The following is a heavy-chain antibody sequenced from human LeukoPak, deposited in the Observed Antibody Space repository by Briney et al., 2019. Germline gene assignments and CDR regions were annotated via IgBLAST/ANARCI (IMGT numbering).Heavy chain of an antibody. CDR1: GFTFSSYS. J-gene: IGHJ4*02. D-gene: IGHD2-8*01. CDR2: ISSSSSTI. Sequence: QPGGSLRLSCAASGFTFSSYSMNWVRQAPGKGLEWVSYISSSSSTIYYADSVKGRFTISRDNAKNSLYLQMNSLRAEDTAVYYCARDPGYCTNGVCYTNLDYWGQGTLVTVSS. CDR3: ARDPGYCTNGVCYTNLDY. V-gene: IGHV3-48*01.